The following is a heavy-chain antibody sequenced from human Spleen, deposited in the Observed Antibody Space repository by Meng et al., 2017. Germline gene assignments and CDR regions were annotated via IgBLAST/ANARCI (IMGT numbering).Heavy chain of an antibody. CDR2: IYFRGST. V-gene: IGHV4-39*07. Sequence: GWVRQPPGKGLQWIGSIYFRGSTYDNPSLKSRVTISVDTTKNQFSLKLSSVTSADTAVYYCARDQYFYDSSGYYSDYFDYWGLGTMVTVSS. J-gene: IGHJ4*02. D-gene: IGHD3-22*01. CDR3: ARDQYFYDSSGYYSDYFDY.